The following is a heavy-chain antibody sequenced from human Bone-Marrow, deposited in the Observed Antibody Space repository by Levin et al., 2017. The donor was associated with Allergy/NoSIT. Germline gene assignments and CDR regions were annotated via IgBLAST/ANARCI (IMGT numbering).Heavy chain of an antibody. CDR1: GGSISRTIYY. Sequence: SQTLSLTCTVSGGSISRTIYYWGWIRQPPGKGLEWIGSIYYTGSTYYNPSLKSRITISVDTSKNQFSLKVSSVTAADTAVYYCAREGTRSSSWHYSWGQGTLVTVSS. V-gene: IGHV4-39*02. J-gene: IGHJ4*02. D-gene: IGHD6-13*01. CDR2: IYYTGST. CDR3: AREGTRSSSWHYS.